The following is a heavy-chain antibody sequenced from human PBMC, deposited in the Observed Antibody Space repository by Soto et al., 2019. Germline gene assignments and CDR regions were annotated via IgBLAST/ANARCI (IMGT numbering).Heavy chain of an antibody. V-gene: IGHV1-69*01. CDR2: IIPVFGTT. CDR1: GGLFSSFA. J-gene: IGHJ4*02. Sequence: QAHLVQSGPEVKKPGSSVKVSCKDSGGLFSSFAISWVRQAPGQGLEWLGGIIPVFGTTYYAEKFQDRLTLTADESTNTAYMELSSLTSGDTAIYDCARGGGPYVWFNEFWGQGTLVTVSS. CDR3: ARGGGPYVWFNEF. D-gene: IGHD3-16*01.